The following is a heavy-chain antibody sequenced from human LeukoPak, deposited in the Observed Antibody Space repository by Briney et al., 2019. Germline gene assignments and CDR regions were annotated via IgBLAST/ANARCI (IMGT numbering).Heavy chain of an antibody. CDR3: ARLDRADYSTSPVPYYNYYMNA. V-gene: IGHV3-21*06. CDR1: GFTFNAYP. J-gene: IGHJ6*03. D-gene: IGHD6-13*01. CDR2: ITHSSDSI. Sequence: GGSLRLSCAASGFTFNAYPMNWVRQAPGKGLEWISYITHSSDSIYYADSVRGRFTISRDNAQYLAYLQMNSLRAEDTAVYYCARLDRADYSTSPVPYYNYYMNAWDKGTTVIVSS.